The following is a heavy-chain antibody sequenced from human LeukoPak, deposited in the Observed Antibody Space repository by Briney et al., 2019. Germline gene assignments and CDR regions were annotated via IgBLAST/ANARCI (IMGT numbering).Heavy chain of an antibody. J-gene: IGHJ4*02. V-gene: IGHV3-21*01. CDR3: AREIWFGELEGDY. CDR1: GSTFSSYS. Sequence: GGSLRLSCAASGSTFSSYSMNWVRQAPGKGLEWVSSISSSSSYIYYADSVKGRFTISRDNAKNSLYLQMNSLRAEDTAVYYCAREIWFGELEGDYWGQGTLVTVSS. CDR2: ISSSSSYI. D-gene: IGHD3-10*01.